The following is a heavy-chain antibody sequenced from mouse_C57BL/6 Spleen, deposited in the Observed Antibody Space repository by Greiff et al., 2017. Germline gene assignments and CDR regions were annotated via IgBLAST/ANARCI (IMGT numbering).Heavy chain of an antibody. D-gene: IGHD2-3*01. V-gene: IGHV1-20*01. CDR2: INPYNGDT. CDR1: GYSFTGYF. Sequence: VHVKQSGPELVKPGDSVKISCKASGYSFTGYFMNWVMQSHGKSLEWIGRINPYNGDTFYNQKFKGKATLTVDKSSSTAHMELRSLTSEDSAVYYCARGDGYGLFDYWGQGTTLTVSS. CDR3: ARGDGYGLFDY. J-gene: IGHJ2*01.